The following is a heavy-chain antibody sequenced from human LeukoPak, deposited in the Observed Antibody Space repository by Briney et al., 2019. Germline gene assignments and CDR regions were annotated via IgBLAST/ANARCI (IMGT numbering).Heavy chain of an antibody. Sequence: PSETLSLTCTVSGGSISSYYWSWIRQPPGKGLEWIGRIYTSGSTNYNPSLKSRVTMSVDTSKNQFSLKLSSVTAADTAVYYCARDMTGYCSGGSCYYNWFDPWGQGTLVTVSS. D-gene: IGHD2-15*01. V-gene: IGHV4-4*07. CDR3: ARDMTGYCSGGSCYYNWFDP. CDR1: GGSISSYY. J-gene: IGHJ5*02. CDR2: IYTSGST.